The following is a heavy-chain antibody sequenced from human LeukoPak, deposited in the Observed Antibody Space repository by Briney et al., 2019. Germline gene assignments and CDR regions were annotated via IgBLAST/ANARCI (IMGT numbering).Heavy chain of an antibody. CDR3: ARQRYSDY. D-gene: IGHD1-1*01. J-gene: IGHJ4*02. Sequence: GGSLRLSCAASGFTFSRYWMTWVREAPGKGLGWVANIKEDGSENSYAESVKGRFTISRDNAKNSLYLQLNSLRAEDTAVYFCARQRYSDYWGQGTLVTVSS. CDR1: GFTFSRYW. CDR2: IKEDGSEN. V-gene: IGHV3-7*01.